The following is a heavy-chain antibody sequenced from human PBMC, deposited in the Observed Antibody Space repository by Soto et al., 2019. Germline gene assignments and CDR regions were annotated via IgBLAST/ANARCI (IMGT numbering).Heavy chain of an antibody. D-gene: IGHD2-21*02. Sequence: QAGGSLRLSCAASGFTFSSFAMNWVRQAPGKGLEWISFISSRDNTIHYAESVKGRFTISRDNAENSLFLQMNSLRDEDTAVYYCARGGAVVVTAIRGRPYYYYGMDVWGQGTTVTVSS. CDR2: ISSRDNTI. CDR1: GFTFSSFA. CDR3: ARGGAVVVTAIRGRPYYYYGMDV. J-gene: IGHJ6*02. V-gene: IGHV3-48*02.